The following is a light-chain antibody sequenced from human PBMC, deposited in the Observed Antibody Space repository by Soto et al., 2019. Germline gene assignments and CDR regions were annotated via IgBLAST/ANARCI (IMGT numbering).Light chain of an antibody. J-gene: IGLJ1*01. Sequence: QSVLTQPASVSGSPGQSITISCTGTSSDVGGYNYVSWYQQHPGKAPKLMIYEVSKRPSGVTNRCSGSKSGNTAPLTLSGLQVEDASEYFCFSFTTTSSHVVGSGTKVTVL. V-gene: IGLV2-14*01. CDR1: SSDVGGYNY. CDR3: FSFTTTSSHV. CDR2: EVS.